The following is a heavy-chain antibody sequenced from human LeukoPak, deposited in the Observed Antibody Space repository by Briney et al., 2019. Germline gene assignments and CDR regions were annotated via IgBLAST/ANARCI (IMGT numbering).Heavy chain of an antibody. CDR1: GFTFSSYW. V-gene: IGHV3-7*01. D-gene: IGHD4-17*01. CDR3: AREGPDYGDYLDY. J-gene: IGHJ4*02. CDR2: IKQDGSEK. Sequence: GGSLRLSCAASGFTFSSYWMSWVRQAPGKGLEWVANIKQDGSEKYYVDSVKGRFTISRDNAKNSLYLQMNSLRAEDTAVYYCAREGPDYGDYLDYWGQGTLVTVSS.